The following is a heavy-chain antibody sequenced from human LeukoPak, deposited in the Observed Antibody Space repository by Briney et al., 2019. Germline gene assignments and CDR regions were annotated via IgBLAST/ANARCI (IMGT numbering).Heavy chain of an antibody. V-gene: IGHV3-7*01. CDR3: ARGGWNYFDAFDI. Sequence: GGSLRLSCAASGFAFSDSWMTLIRQAPGKGLEWVAFIKGDGSAKKYVDSVKGRFTISRDNAKNSLFLQMNSLRAEDTAVYYCARGGWNYFDAFDIWGQGTMVTVS. CDR2: IKGDGSAK. D-gene: IGHD1-7*01. J-gene: IGHJ3*02. CDR1: GFAFSDSW.